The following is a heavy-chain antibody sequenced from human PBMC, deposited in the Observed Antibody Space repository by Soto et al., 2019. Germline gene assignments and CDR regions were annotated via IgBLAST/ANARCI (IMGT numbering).Heavy chain of an antibody. J-gene: IGHJ4*02. CDR1: GFTFSSYA. V-gene: IGHV3-23*01. CDR3: AKGGFDWLVYYFDY. D-gene: IGHD3-9*01. Sequence: GGSLRLSCAASGFTFSSYAMSWVRQAPGKGLEWVSAISGSGGSTYYADSVKGRFTISRDNSKNTLYLQMNSLRAEDMALFYCAKGGFDWLVYYFDYGGQVTLVTVSS. CDR2: ISGSGGST.